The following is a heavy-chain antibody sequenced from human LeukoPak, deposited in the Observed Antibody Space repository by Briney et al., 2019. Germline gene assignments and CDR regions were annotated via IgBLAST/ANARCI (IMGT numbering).Heavy chain of an antibody. CDR3: ARVTGYVIEDYFDY. Sequence: SPSETLSLTCTVSGGSISSYYWSWIRQPAGKGLEWIGRIYTSGSTNYNPSLKSRVTISVDTSKNQFSLKLRSVTAADTAVYYCARVTGYVIEDYFDYWGQGTLVTVSS. CDR1: GGSISSYY. D-gene: IGHD3-22*01. J-gene: IGHJ4*02. CDR2: IYTSGST. V-gene: IGHV4-4*07.